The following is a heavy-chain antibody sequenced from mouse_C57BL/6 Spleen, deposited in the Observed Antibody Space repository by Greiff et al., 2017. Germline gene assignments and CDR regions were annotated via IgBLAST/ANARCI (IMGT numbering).Heavy chain of an antibody. CDR1: GYTFTDYY. CDR3: AGDYDGAFAY. D-gene: IGHD2-4*01. CDR2: INPYNGGT. J-gene: IGHJ3*01. V-gene: IGHV1-19*01. Sequence: EVQLQQSGPVLVKPGASVKMSCKASGYTFTDYYMNWVKQSHGKSLEWIGVINPYNGGTSYNQKFKGKATLTVDKSSSTAYMEVDSLTYEDSAVYYCAGDYDGAFAYWGQGTLVTVSA.